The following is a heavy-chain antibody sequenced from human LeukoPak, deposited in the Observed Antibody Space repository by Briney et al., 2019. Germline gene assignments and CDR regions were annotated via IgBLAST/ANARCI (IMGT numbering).Heavy chain of an antibody. D-gene: IGHD3-22*01. CDR1: GYSFTNYW. J-gene: IGHJ2*01. CDR3: ARLPTMIVVVSPYPSGYFDL. Sequence: GESLKISCKGSGYSFTNYWIGWVRQMPGKGLEWMGIICPGDSDTRYSPSFQGQVTISADKSISTAYLQWSSLKASDTAMYYCARLPTMIVVVSPYPSGYFDLWGRGTLVTVSS. V-gene: IGHV5-51*01. CDR2: ICPGDSDT.